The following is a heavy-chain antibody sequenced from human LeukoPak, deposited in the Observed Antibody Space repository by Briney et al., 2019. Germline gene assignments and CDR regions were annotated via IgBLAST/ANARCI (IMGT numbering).Heavy chain of an antibody. J-gene: IGHJ4*02. CDR3: ARDSGGTFLFDS. D-gene: IGHD1-26*01. V-gene: IGHV3-21*04. CDR2: ISSSSSYI. Sequence: GGSLRLSCAASGFTFSSYSMNWVRQAPGKGLEWVSSISSSSSYIYYADSVKGRFTISRDNFKNTVYLQMSSLRAEDAAIYYCARDSGGTFLFDSWGQGTLVTVAS. CDR1: GFTFSSYS.